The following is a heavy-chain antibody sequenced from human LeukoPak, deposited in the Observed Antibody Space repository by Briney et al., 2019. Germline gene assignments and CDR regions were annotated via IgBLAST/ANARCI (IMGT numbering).Heavy chain of an antibody. V-gene: IGHV5-51*01. Sequence: GESLKISCKGSGYSFTSYWIGWVRQMPGKGLEWMGIIYPGDSDTKYSPSFQGQVTISADKSISTAYLQWSSLKTSGTAIYYCARRSGTYWYYWGQGTLVTVSS. CDR3: ARRSGTYWYY. CDR1: GYSFTSYW. D-gene: IGHD1-26*01. J-gene: IGHJ4*02. CDR2: IYPGDSDT.